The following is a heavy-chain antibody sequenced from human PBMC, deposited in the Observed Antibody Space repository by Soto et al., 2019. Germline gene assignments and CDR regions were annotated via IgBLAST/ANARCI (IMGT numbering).Heavy chain of an antibody. V-gene: IGHV1-18*01. D-gene: IGHD3-22*01. CDR2: IDPNNGNR. Sequence: ASVKVSCKAYGYRFSSYGVHWLRQAPGQGLEWMGWIDPNNGNRNYAQKFEDRLSMTTATSTNTIYMELKSLKSDDTAIYYCAGDRLRGYDSSGFYSWGQGTLVTVSS. CDR1: GYRFSSYG. CDR3: AGDRLRGYDSSGFYS. J-gene: IGHJ4*02.